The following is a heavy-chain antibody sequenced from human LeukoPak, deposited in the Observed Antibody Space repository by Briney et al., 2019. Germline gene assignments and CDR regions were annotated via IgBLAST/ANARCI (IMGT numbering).Heavy chain of an antibody. CDR2: ISAYNGNT. Sequence: ASVKVSCKASGYTFTSYGISWVRQAPGQRLEWMGWISAYNGNTNYAQKLQGRGTMTTDTSTSTAYMELRSLRSDDTAVYYCARPSMVRGVMSWFSYWGQGTLVTVSS. CDR3: ARPSMVRGVMSWFSY. V-gene: IGHV1-18*01. J-gene: IGHJ4*02. CDR1: GYTFTSYG. D-gene: IGHD3-10*01.